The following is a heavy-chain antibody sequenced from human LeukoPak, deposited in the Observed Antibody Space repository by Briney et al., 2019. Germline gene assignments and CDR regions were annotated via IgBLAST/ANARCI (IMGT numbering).Heavy chain of an antibody. CDR3: AKPVSGGLAVTADWFHP. J-gene: IGHJ5*01. Sequence: QTGGSLILSCAASGFAFSFYAMSWLRQPPGKGLEWVSTINANSGTTSYAASVRGRFTISRDNSKNTLYLQVNTLRADDTATYYCAKPVSGGLAVTADWFHPWGQGTLVVVSS. CDR2: INANSGTT. CDR1: GFAFSFYA. V-gene: IGHV3-23*01. D-gene: IGHD6-19*01.